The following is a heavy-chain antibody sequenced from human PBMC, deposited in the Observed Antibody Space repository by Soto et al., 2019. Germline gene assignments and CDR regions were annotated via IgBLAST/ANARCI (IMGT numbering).Heavy chain of an antibody. CDR2: ISWNSGSI. V-gene: IGHV3-9*01. Sequence: EVQLVESGGGLVQPGRSLRLSCAASGFTFDDYAMHWVRQAPGKGLEWVSGISWNSGSIGSAESVKGRFTISRDNAKNSLYLQMNSLTAEDTALYYCAKDRGYSGYHLFRHALDIWGQGTMVTVSS. D-gene: IGHD5-12*01. CDR1: GFTFDDYA. J-gene: IGHJ3*02. CDR3: AKDRGYSGYHLFRHALDI.